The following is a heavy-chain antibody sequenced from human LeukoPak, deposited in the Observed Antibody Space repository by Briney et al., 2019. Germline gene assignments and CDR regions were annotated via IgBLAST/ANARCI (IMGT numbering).Heavy chain of an antibody. Sequence: PGGSLRLSCAASGFTFRNYWMGWVRQAPGKGLEWVANTKPDGSAEYYADSVRGRFTTSRDNANNFLYLQMNRLRAEDTAVYYCARSYDFWSGLYYFDSWGQGALVTVSS. CDR3: ARSYDFWSGLYYFDS. CDR1: GFTFRNYW. CDR2: TKPDGSAE. D-gene: IGHD3-3*01. J-gene: IGHJ4*02. V-gene: IGHV3-7*03.